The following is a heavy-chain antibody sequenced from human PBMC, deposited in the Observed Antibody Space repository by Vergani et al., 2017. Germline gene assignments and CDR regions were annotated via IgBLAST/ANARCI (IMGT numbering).Heavy chain of an antibody. Sequence: VQLVESGGGVVKPGGSLRLSCAASGFTFIMHAMSWVRQAPGKGLEWVSTLSASDRRTHYADSVKGRFTISRDNSKNTLFLHMNSLRPEDTAVYYCAKVGRSEVAGTFGAFDIWGQGTMVTVSS. J-gene: IGHJ3*02. V-gene: IGHV3-23*04. D-gene: IGHD6-19*01. CDR3: AKVGRSEVAGTFGAFDI. CDR1: GFTFIMHA. CDR2: LSASDRRT.